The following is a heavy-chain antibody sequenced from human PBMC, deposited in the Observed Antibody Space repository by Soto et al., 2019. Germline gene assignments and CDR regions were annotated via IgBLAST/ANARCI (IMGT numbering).Heavy chain of an antibody. D-gene: IGHD6-19*01. CDR3: ARGYNRDWHFDY. CDR1: GLIFRSYE. Sequence: PGGSLRLSCEASGLIFRSYEMNLVRQAPGKGLEWVSYITNSGNIIYYADSVKGRFTISRDNSKNSLFLQMSSLTVEDTAVYYCARGYNRDWHFDYWGQGTPVTVSS. V-gene: IGHV3-48*03. J-gene: IGHJ4*02. CDR2: ITNSGNII.